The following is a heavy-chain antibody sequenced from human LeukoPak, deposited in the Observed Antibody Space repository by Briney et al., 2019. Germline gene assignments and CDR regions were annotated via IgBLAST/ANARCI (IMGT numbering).Heavy chain of an antibody. CDR3: ARVAPPGYSSGWYSGWFDP. J-gene: IGHJ5*02. CDR2: IYHSGST. Sequence: SETLSLTCAVSGGSISSSNWWSWVRQPPGKGLEWIGEIYHSGSTNYNPSLKSRVTISVDKSKNQFSLKLSSVTAADTAVYYCARVAPPGYSSGWYSGWFDPWGQGTLVTVSS. CDR1: GGSISSSNW. D-gene: IGHD6-19*01. V-gene: IGHV4-4*02.